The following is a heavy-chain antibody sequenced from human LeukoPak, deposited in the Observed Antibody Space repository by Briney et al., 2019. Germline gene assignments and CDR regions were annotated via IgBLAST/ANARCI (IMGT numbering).Heavy chain of an antibody. J-gene: IGHJ4*02. V-gene: IGHV3-23*01. CDR2: ISGSGVST. D-gene: IGHD6-6*01. CDR3: AKTPSPYSSSSRGYFDY. Sequence: GGSLRLSCAASGFTFSSYGMSWVRQAPGKGLDWVSSISGSGVSTYYADSVKGRFTISRDNSKNTLYLQMNSLRAEDTAVYYCAKTPSPYSSSSRGYFDYWGQGTLVTVSS. CDR1: GFTFSSYG.